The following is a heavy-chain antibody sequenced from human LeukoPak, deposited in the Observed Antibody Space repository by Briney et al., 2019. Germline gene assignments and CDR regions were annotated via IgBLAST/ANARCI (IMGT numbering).Heavy chain of an antibody. CDR3: ASLPSNDAFDI. Sequence: PSETLSLTCTVSGDSISNSNYYWGWIRQPPGKGLEWIASIYYSGITSYNPSLKSRVTISVDTPKNQFSLKLNSVTAADTAVYYCASLPSNDAFDIWGRGTMVTVSS. CDR2: IYYSGIT. V-gene: IGHV4-39*01. J-gene: IGHJ3*02. CDR1: GDSISNSNYY.